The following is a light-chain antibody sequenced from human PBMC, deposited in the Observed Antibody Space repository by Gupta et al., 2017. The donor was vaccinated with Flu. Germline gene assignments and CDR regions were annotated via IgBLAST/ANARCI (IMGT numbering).Light chain of an antibody. V-gene: IGKV1-9*01. J-gene: IGKJ5*01. CDR2: SSS. Sequence: DIQLTQSPSFLSASIGDRVTITCRASQGISGSLAWYQQKPGKAPRLLIYSSSTWQSGVPSRFSGGGCGKELTLSISSRQQEDFASYYFQQNKIYPPLTFGQGTHLEIK. CDR1: QGISGS. CDR3: QQNKIYPPLT.